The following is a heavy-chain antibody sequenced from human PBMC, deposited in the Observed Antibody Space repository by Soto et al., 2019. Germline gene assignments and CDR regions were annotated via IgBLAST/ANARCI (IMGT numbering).Heavy chain of an antibody. J-gene: IGHJ6*02. CDR2: IKSKTDGGTT. V-gene: IGHV3-15*07. D-gene: IGHD3-22*01. CDR1: GFTFSNAW. CDR3: TTDWGLDSSGYYGMDV. Sequence: GGSLRLSCAASGFTFSNAWMNWVRQAPGKGLEWVGRIKSKTDGGTTDYAAPVKGRFTISRDDSKNTLYLQMNSLKTEDTAVYYCTTDWGLDSSGYYGMDVWGQGTTVTVSS.